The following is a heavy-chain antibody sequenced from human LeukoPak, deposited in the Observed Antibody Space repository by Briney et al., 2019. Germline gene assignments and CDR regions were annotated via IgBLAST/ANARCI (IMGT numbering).Heavy chain of an antibody. J-gene: IGHJ4*02. CDR2: ISSSSSYI. CDR3: ARAPMPYCSSTSCPGY. D-gene: IGHD2-2*01. CDR1: GFTFSSYS. Sequence: GGSLRLSCAASGFTFSSYSMNWVRQAPGKGLEWVSSISSSSSYIYYADSVKGRFTISRDNAKNSLYLQMNSLRAEDTAVYYCARAPMPYCSSTSCPGYWGQGTLVTVSS. V-gene: IGHV3-21*01.